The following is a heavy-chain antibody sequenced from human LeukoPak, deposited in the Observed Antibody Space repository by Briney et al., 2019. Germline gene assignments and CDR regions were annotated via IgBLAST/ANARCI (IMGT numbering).Heavy chain of an antibody. D-gene: IGHD2-21*02. Sequence: TGGPLRLSCAASGFTFGSYAMSWVRQAPGKGLEWVSAISGSGGSTYYADSVKGRFTISRDNSKNTLYLQMNSLRAEDTAVYYCAKDHVVVTAASLHGSDYWGQGTLVTVSS. CDR2: ISGSGGST. J-gene: IGHJ4*02. CDR3: AKDHVVVTAASLHGSDY. CDR1: GFTFGSYA. V-gene: IGHV3-23*01.